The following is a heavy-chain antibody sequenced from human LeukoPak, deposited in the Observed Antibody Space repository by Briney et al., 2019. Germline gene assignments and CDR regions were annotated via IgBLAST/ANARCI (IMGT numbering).Heavy chain of an antibody. D-gene: IGHD3-10*01. CDR3: ARVVSYYGSSYRLLDL. J-gene: IGHJ2*01. Sequence: QPGGSLRLSCAASGFIFSTYGMHWVRQAPGKGLEWVALIWFDGSNKHYADSVKGRFTISRDNSKNTMYLQMDSLRAEDTAVYYCARVVSYYGSSYRLLDLWGGGTLVTVSS. CDR2: IWFDGSNK. V-gene: IGHV3-33*01. CDR1: GFIFSTYG.